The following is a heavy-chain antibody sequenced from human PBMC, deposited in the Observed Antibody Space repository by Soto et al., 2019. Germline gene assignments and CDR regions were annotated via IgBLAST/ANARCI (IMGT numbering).Heavy chain of an antibody. CDR2: IYYSGST. J-gene: IGHJ4*02. V-gene: IGHV4-59*01. Sequence: SETLSLTCTVSGGSISSYYWSWIRQPPGKGLEWIGYIYYSGSTNYNPSLKSRVTISVDTSKNQFSLKLSSVTAADTAVYYCAREAAAGRDYWGQGPLVSVSS. CDR3: AREAAAGRDY. CDR1: GGSISSYY. D-gene: IGHD6-13*01.